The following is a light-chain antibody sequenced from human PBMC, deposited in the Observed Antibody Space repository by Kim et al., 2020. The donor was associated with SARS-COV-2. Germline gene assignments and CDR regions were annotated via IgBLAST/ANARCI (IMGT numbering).Light chain of an antibody. Sequence: PGQSITISCTGTSSDVGGYNYGSWYQQHPGKAPKLMIYDVSNRPSGVSNRFSGSNSGNTASLTISGLQAEDEADYYCSSYTSSIVVFGGGTQLTVL. V-gene: IGLV2-14*03. CDR1: SSDVGGYNY. CDR3: SSYTSSIVV. J-gene: IGLJ2*01. CDR2: DVS.